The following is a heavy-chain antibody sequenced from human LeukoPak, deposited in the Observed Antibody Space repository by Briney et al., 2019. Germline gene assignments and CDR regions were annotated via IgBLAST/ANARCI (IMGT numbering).Heavy chain of an antibody. D-gene: IGHD3-3*01. J-gene: IGHJ4*02. V-gene: IGHV3-15*01. CDR3: TTDSTIFGVVKDY. CDR1: GFTFSNAW. Sequence: PGGSLRLSCAASGFTFSNAWMSWVRQAPGKGLEWVGRIKSKTDGGTTDYAAPVKGRFTISRDDSKNTLYLQMNSLKTEDTAVYYCTTDSTIFGVVKDYWGQGTLVTVSS. CDR2: IKSKTDGGTT.